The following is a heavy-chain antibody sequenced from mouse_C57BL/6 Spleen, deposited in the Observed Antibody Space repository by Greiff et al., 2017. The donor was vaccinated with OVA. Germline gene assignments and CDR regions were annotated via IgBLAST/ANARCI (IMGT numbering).Heavy chain of an antibody. J-gene: IGHJ2*01. Sequence: EVQLQQSGPELVKPGASVKISCKASGYSFTGYYMNWVKQSPEKSLEWIGEINPSTGGTTYNQKFKAKATLTVDKSSSTAYMQLKSLTSEDSAVYYCAREYYSNSLDDWGQGTTLTVSS. D-gene: IGHD2-5*01. CDR3: AREYYSNSLDD. CDR2: INPSTGGT. V-gene: IGHV1-42*01. CDR1: GYSFTGYY.